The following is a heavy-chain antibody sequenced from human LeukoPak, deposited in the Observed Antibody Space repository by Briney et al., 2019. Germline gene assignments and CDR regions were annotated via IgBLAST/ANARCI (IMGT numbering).Heavy chain of an antibody. CDR1: GGSISSGSYY. Sequence: SETLSLTCTVSGGSISSGSYYWSWIRQPAGKGLEWIGRIYTSGSTNYNPSLKSRVTISVDTSKNQFSLKLSSVTAADTAVYCCALVGATPLGAFDIWGQGTMVTVSS. V-gene: IGHV4-61*02. CDR3: ALVGATPLGAFDI. CDR2: IYTSGST. J-gene: IGHJ3*02. D-gene: IGHD1-26*01.